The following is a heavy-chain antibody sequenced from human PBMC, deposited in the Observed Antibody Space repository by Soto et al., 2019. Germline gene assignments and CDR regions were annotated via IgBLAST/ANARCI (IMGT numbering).Heavy chain of an antibody. CDR1: GYTFTSYG. V-gene: IGHV1-18*01. CDR3: ARATPLTGPHDAFDI. D-gene: IGHD1-20*01. CDR2: ISAYNGNT. J-gene: IGHJ3*02. Sequence: QVQLVQSGAEVKKPGASVKVSCKASGYTFTSYGIIWVRQAPGQGLEWMGWISAYNGNTNYAQKLQGRVTMTTDTSTSTAYLELRSLRSDDTAVYYCARATPLTGPHDAFDIWGQGTMVTVSS.